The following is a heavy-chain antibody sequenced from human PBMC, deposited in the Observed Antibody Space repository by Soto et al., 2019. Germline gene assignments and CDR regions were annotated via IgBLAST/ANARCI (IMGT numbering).Heavy chain of an antibody. V-gene: IGHV3-53*02. CDR2: TNIDGST. J-gene: IGHJ4*02. Sequence: DVQLVETRGGLIQPGGSLRLSCAASGFIVSTNYMSWVRQAPGRGLEWVSVTNIDGSTYYADSVKGRFTISRDNSKNTLYLQLNSLRAEDTAVYYCARDLNYWGQGTLVTVSS. CDR3: ARDLNY. CDR1: GFIVSTNY.